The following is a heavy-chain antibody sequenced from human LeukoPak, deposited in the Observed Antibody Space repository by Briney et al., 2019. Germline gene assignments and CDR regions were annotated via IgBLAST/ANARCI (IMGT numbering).Heavy chain of an antibody. V-gene: IGHV1-2*02. J-gene: IGHJ4*02. CDR1: GYTFTDYY. D-gene: IGHD3-16*01. CDR3: ARSTGTTFGFSEY. CDR2: INPNSGGT. Sequence: GASVKVSCKASGYTFTDYYMHWVRQAPGQGLEWMGWINPNSGGTNYAQKFQGRVTMTRDTSISTAYMELSRLRSDDTAVYYCARSTGTTFGFSEYWGQGTLVTVSS.